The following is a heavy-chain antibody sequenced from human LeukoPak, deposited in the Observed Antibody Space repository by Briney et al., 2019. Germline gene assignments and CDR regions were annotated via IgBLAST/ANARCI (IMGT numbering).Heavy chain of an antibody. CDR3: ARHLGAAADAFDI. D-gene: IGHD3-16*01. V-gene: IGHV4-59*08. J-gene: IGHJ3*02. CDR1: GGSIKSYY. Sequence: SETLSLTCTVSGGSIKSYYWSWIRQPPGKGLEWIGYIYYSGSTDYNPSLKSRVTISVDTSKNQFSLKLSSVTAADTAVYYCARHLGAAADAFDIWGQGTMVTVSS. CDR2: IYYSGST.